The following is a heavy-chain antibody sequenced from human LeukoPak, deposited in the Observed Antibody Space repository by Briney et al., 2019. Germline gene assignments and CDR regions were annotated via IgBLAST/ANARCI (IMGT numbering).Heavy chain of an antibody. J-gene: IGHJ3*02. CDR3: AREWERAFDI. D-gene: IGHD1-26*01. CDR1: GFTFSSYA. CDR2: ISYDGSNK. Sequence: QPGGSLRLSCAASGFTFSSYAMHWVRRAPGKGLEWVAVISYDGSNKYYADFVKGRFTISRDNSKNTLYLQMNSLRAEDTAVYYCAREWERAFDIWGQGTMVTVSS. V-gene: IGHV3-30*04.